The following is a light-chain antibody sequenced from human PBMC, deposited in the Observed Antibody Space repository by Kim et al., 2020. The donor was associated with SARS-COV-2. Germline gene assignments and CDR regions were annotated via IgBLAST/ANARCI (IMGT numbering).Light chain of an antibody. CDR3: QQRRNWPLT. CDR2: DAS. V-gene: IGKV3-11*01. Sequence: FSPGERDPLSCRASQSVNTYLAWYQQKPGQAPRLLIYDASHRATGIPDRFSGSGSGTDFTLDISSLEPEDFAVYSCQQRRNWPLTFGGGTKVDIK. CDR1: QSVNTY. J-gene: IGKJ4*01.